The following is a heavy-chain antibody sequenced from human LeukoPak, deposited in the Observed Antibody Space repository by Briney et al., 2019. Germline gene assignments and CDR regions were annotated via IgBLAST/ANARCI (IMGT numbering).Heavy chain of an antibody. CDR3: ARDPLRSSFDL. V-gene: IGHV4-4*07. CDR1: GGSMSANH. Sequence: PSETLSLTCTVSGGSMSANHWVWIRQPAGKGLEWIGRLHISGNTNYNPSLKSRVTISLDTSKNQFSLRMTSATAADTAVYFCARDPLRSSFDLWGQGILVSVSS. D-gene: IGHD1-26*01. CDR2: LHISGNT. J-gene: IGHJ4*02.